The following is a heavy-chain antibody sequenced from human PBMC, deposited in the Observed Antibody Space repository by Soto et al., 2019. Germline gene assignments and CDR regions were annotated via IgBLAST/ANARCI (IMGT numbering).Heavy chain of an antibody. D-gene: IGHD3-10*01. CDR3: AGGTITMVRGVPTPPYGMDV. V-gene: IGHV4-34*01. Sequence: QVQLQQWGAGLLKPSETLSLTCAVYGGSFSGYYWSWIRQPPGKGLEWIGEINHSGSTNYNPSLKSRVTISVDTSKNQFSLKLSSVTAADTAVYYCAGGTITMVRGVPTPPYGMDVWGQGTTVTVSS. CDR2: INHSGST. J-gene: IGHJ6*02. CDR1: GGSFSGYY.